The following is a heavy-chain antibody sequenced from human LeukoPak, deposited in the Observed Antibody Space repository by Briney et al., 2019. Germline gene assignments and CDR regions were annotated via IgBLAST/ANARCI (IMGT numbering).Heavy chain of an antibody. CDR3: ASLGARG. J-gene: IGHJ4*02. Sequence: PGGSLRLSCAASRFTFSSYWMSWVRQAPGKGLEWVANIKQDGSEKYYVDSVKGRFTISRDNAKNSLFLQMNSLRAEDTAVYYCASLGARGWGQGTLVTVSS. CDR2: IKQDGSEK. CDR1: RFTFSSYW. V-gene: IGHV3-7*01.